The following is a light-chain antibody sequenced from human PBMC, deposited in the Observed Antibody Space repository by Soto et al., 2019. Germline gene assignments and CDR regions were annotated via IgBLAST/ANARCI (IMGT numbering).Light chain of an antibody. CDR1: SSDVGAYNY. CDR3: SSYTGSSTLVV. V-gene: IGLV2-14*01. J-gene: IGLJ2*01. CDR2: DVS. Sequence: QSALTQPASVSGSPGQSITISCTGTSSDVGAYNYVSWYQQHPGKAPKLMIYDVSNRPSGVSNRFSGSKSANTASLTISGRLAEDEADYYFSSYTGSSTLVVFGGGTKLTVL.